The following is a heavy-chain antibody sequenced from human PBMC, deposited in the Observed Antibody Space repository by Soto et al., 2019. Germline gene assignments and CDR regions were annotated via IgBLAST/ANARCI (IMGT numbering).Heavy chain of an antibody. CDR1: GGTCSNYV. CDR3: ARDMTRTVVPYFDF. D-gene: IGHD1-7*01. J-gene: IGHJ4*02. CDR2: IIPISGAA. Sequence: QVQLVQSGAEVKKPGSSVKVSCKASGGTCSNYVVNWVRQAPGQVLEWMGRIIPISGAANYAQKFQGRVTITADKSTSTSYMELSSLRSEDTAVYYCARDMTRTVVPYFDFWGQGTLVTVSS. V-gene: IGHV1-69*06.